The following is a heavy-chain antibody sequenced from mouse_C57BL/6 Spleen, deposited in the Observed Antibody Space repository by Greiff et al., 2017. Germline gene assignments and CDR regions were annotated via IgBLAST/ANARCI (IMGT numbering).Heavy chain of an antibody. V-gene: IGHV1-15*01. Sequence: VQLQQSGAELVRPGASVTLSCKASGYTFTDYEMHWVKQTPVHGLEWIGAIDPETGGTAYNQKFKGKAILTADKSSSTAYMELRSLTSEDSAVYYFTLRAYDGSSRLTYAMDYWGQGTSVTVSS. D-gene: IGHD1-1*01. CDR1: GYTFTDYE. CDR2: IDPETGGT. CDR3: TLRAYDGSSRLTYAMDY. J-gene: IGHJ4*01.